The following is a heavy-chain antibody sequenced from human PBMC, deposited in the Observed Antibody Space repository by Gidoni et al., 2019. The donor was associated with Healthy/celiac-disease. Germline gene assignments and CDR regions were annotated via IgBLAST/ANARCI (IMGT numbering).Heavy chain of an antibody. D-gene: IGHD6-13*01. CDR3: ARDEGGSSSWYDY. CDR2: IWYDGSNK. V-gene: IGHV3-33*01. Sequence: QVQLVESGGGVVQPGRSLRLSCAASGFTFSSYGMHWVRQAPGKGLGWVAVIWYDGSNKYYADSVKGRFTISRDNSKNTLYLQMNSLRAEDTAVYYCARDEGGSSSWYDYWGQGTLVTVSS. J-gene: IGHJ4*02. CDR1: GFTFSSYG.